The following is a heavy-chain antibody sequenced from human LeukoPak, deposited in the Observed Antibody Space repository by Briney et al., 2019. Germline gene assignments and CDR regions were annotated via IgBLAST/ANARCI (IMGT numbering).Heavy chain of an antibody. J-gene: IGHJ4*02. CDR3: ARSAGIAATIVLGY. CDR1: GFTFSSYW. Sequence: GGSLRLSCAASGFTFSSYWMSWVRQAPGKGLEWVSIIYSGGATSYADSVKGRFTISRDNSKNTLYLQMSSLRAEDTAVYYCARSAGIAATIVLGYWGQGTLVTVSS. V-gene: IGHV3-66*01. CDR2: IYSGGAT. D-gene: IGHD5-12*01.